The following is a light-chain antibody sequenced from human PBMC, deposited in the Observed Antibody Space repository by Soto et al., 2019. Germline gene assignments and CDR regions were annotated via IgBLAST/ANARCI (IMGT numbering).Light chain of an antibody. Sequence: EIVLTQSPATLSLSPGERATLSCRASQSVSSYLAWYQQKPGQAPRLLIYDASNRATGIPARFSGSGSGTDFTLTISSLEPEDFAVYYCQQRSNWPPAPTFGGGTK. J-gene: IGKJ4*01. CDR1: QSVSSY. CDR2: DAS. CDR3: QQRSNWPPAPT. V-gene: IGKV3-11*01.